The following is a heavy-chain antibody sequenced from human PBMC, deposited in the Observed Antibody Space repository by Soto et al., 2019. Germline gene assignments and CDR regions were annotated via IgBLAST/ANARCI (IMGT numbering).Heavy chain of an antibody. J-gene: IGHJ4*02. Sequence: DVKVLESGGDLEQPGGSLRLSCEASGFTISNYGMTWVRQAPGKGLEWVSAISGRDGYTYYADSVKGRFTISRDNSKNTLYLQMNSLTAEDTAIYYCAKVERMTPYTHLRWGQGTLVTVSS. CDR2: ISGRDGYT. D-gene: IGHD1-1*01. CDR3: AKVERMTPYTHLR. CDR1: GFTISNYG. V-gene: IGHV3-23*01.